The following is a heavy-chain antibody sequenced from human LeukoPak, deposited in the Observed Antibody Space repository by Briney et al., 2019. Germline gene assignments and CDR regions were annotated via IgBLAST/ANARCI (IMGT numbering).Heavy chain of an antibody. Sequence: GGSLRLSCAASGFTFSSYWMSWVRQAPGKGLECVANIKEDGSEEYYVDSVKGRFSISRDNAKNSLYLQMNSLRTEDTAVYYCARDWLAGNPYHAFDLWGKGTMVTVSS. V-gene: IGHV3-7*01. CDR3: ARDWLAGNPYHAFDL. CDR1: GFTFSSYW. CDR2: IKEDGSEE. J-gene: IGHJ3*01. D-gene: IGHD3-22*01.